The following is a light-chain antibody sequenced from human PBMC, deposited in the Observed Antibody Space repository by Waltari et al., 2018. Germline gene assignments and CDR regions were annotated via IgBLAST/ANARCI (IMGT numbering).Light chain of an antibody. Sequence: DIVMTQSPLSLPVIPGEPASISCMSSQSLLHSNGYNYLDWYLQKPGQSPQLLIYLGSDRASGVPDRFSGSGSGTDFTLKISRVEADDVGVYYCMQPLQTPWTFGQGTKVEIK. CDR2: LGS. V-gene: IGKV2-28*01. J-gene: IGKJ1*01. CDR1: QSLLHSNGYNY. CDR3: MQPLQTPWT.